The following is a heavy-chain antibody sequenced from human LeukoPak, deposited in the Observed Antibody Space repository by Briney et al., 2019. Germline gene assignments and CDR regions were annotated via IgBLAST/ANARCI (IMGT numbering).Heavy chain of an antibody. CDR3: ARDVPIDYTTFGVAPTSYYMDV. J-gene: IGHJ6*03. Sequence: SSVKVSYKASGGTFSSYAISWVRQAPGQGLEWMEGIIPMFGTANYAQKFQGRVTITTDESTSTAYMELSSLRSEDTAVYYCARDVPIDYTTFGVAPTSYYMDVWGKGTTVTVSS. D-gene: IGHD3-3*01. V-gene: IGHV1-69*05. CDR2: IIPMFGTA. CDR1: GGTFSSYA.